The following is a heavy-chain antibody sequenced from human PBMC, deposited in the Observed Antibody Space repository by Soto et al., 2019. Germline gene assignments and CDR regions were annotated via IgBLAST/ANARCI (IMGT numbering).Heavy chain of an antibody. V-gene: IGHV4-39*01. J-gene: IGHJ4*02. Sequence: PXETLSLTCTVSHGSIASGYYFWAWIRQPPGKGLECIGSVHSSGGTYYIPSLKSRASISIDKSRNQFSLKLTSVNAADTAVYFCASVVVGATRQTGSDNWGQGTLVTVSS. CDR1: HGSIASGYYF. CDR3: ASVVVGATRQTGSDN. D-gene: IGHD1-26*01. CDR2: VHSSGGT.